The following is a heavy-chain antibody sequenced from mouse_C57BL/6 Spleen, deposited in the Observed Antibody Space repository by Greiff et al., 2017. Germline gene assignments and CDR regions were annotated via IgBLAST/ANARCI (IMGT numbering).Heavy chain of an antibody. D-gene: IGHD2-4*01. CDR3: ARRWNYDGGSMDY. CDR2: LNPSSGYT. V-gene: IGHV1-4*01. J-gene: IGHJ4*01. Sequence: QVQLQQSGAELARPGASVKMSCKASGYTFTSYTMHWVKQRPGQGLEWIGYLNPSSGYTKYNQQFKDQATLTADTTSSTACIQSSSRTSEDSAVYYCARRWNYDGGSMDYWGQGTSVTVSA. CDR1: GYTFTSYT.